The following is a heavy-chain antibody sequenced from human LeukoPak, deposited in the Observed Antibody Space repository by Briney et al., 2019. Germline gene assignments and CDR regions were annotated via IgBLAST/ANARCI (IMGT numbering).Heavy chain of an antibody. Sequence: SGGSLRLSCAASGFTFSDYAMSWVRQAPGKGLEWVSAISGSGGSTYYADSVKGRFTISRDNSKNTLYLQMNSLRAEDTAIYYCAKTRGYGSSSLDYWGQGTLVTVSS. CDR1: GFTFSDYA. V-gene: IGHV3-23*01. CDR2: ISGSGGST. CDR3: AKTRGYGSSSLDY. J-gene: IGHJ4*02. D-gene: IGHD6-6*01.